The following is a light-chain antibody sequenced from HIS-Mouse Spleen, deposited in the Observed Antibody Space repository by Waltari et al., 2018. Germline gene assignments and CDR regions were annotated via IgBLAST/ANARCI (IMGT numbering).Light chain of an antibody. J-gene: IGLJ2*01. CDR2: QDS. Sequence: SYELTQPPSVSVSPGQTASITCSGDKLGDKSACWYQQMPGQSPVLVIYQDSKRPSGIPGRFSGSNSGNTATLTISGTQAMDEADYYCQAWDSSNVVFGGGTKLTVL. CDR3: QAWDSSNVV. V-gene: IGLV3-1*01. CDR1: KLGDKS.